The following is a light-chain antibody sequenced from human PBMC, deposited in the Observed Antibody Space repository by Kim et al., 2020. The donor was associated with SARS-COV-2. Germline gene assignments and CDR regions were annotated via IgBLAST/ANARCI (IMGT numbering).Light chain of an antibody. V-gene: IGLV7-46*01. J-gene: IGLJ3*02. CDR1: TGDVTSGHY. Sequence: PGGTVTLTCGSSTGDVTSGHYPYWFQQKPGQAPRKLISDTSTRQSWTPARFSGSLLGGKAALTLSGAQPEDEADYYCLLSYTDARVFGGGTKVTVL. CDR3: LLSYTDARV. CDR2: DTS.